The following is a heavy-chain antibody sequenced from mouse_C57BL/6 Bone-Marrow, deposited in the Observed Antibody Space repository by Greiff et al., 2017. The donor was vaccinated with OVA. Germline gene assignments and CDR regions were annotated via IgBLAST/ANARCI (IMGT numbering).Heavy chain of an antibody. CDR3: ARWLLGYYYAMDY. CDR1: GYTFTDYY. D-gene: IGHD2-3*01. CDR2: INPYNGGT. J-gene: IGHJ4*01. Sequence: EVQLQQSGPVLVKPGASVKMSCKASGYTFTDYYMNWVKQSHGKSLEWIGVINPYNGGTSYNQKFKGKATLTVDKSSSTAYMELNSLTSDDSSVYYCARWLLGYYYAMDYWGQGTSVTVSS. V-gene: IGHV1-19*01.